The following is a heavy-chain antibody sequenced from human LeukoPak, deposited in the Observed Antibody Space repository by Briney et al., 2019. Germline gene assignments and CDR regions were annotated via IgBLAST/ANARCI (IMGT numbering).Heavy chain of an antibody. V-gene: IGHV4-31*03. J-gene: IGHJ4*02. D-gene: IGHD3-22*01. CDR1: GDSISSGGYY. CDR3: ARRNFYDRSGYYYFDY. CDR2: ISYSRTT. Sequence: ASETLSLTCTVSGDSISSGGYYWTWIRQHPGKGLEWIGYISYSRTTYYNPSLQSRVIISLDTPKNQFSLRLDSVTAADTAVYYCARRNFYDRSGYYYFDYWGQGTLVTVSS.